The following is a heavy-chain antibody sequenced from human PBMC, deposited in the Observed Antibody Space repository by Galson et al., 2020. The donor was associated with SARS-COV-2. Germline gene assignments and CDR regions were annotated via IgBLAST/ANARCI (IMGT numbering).Heavy chain of an antibody. D-gene: IGHD5-12*01. CDR2: FDPEDGET. V-gene: IGHV1-24*01. CDR1: GYTLTELS. J-gene: IGHJ4*02. CDR3: ATVVYASGYVGAHPNYFDY. Sequence: ESLKISCKVSGYTLTELSMHWVRQAPGKGLEWMGGFDPEDGETIYAQKFQGRVTMTEDTSTDTAYMELSSLRSEDTAVYYCATVVYASGYVGAHPNYFDYWGQGTLVTVSS.